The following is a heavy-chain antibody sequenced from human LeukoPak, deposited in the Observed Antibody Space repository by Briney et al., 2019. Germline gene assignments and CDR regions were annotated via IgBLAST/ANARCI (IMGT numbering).Heavy chain of an antibody. CDR3: ARVPGSAYHYMDV. J-gene: IGHJ6*03. D-gene: IGHD1-14*01. CDR2: FSHSATT. Sequence: SETLSLTCTVLGYSITTGYYWGWLRQSPGTGLEWIGSFSHSATTYYNPSLKSRVTIFLDTSKNQFSLKLTSVTAADTAAYYCARVPGSAYHYMDVWGKGTMVTVSS. CDR1: GYSITTGYY. V-gene: IGHV4-38-2*02.